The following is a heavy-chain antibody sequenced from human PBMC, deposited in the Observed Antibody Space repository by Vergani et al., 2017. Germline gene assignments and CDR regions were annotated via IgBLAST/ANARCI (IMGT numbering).Heavy chain of an antibody. CDR3: VREPCGDDCYGGPFDY. J-gene: IGHJ4*02. CDR1: GYTFTSYG. V-gene: IGHV1-69*13. CDR2: VLPLFGTT. D-gene: IGHD2-21*02. Sequence: QVQLVQSGAEVKKPGASVKVSCKASGYTFTSYGISWVRQAPGQGLEWTGRVLPLFGTTSYAHKFQARVTITADESTTTAYLELSNLRSEDTAVYYCVREPCGDDCYGGPFDYWGQGTLVTVSS.